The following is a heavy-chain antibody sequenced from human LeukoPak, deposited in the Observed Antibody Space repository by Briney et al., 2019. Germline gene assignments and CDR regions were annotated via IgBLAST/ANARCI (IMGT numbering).Heavy chain of an antibody. J-gene: IGHJ4*02. CDR3: ATMSEY. CDR1: GFTLNYFW. V-gene: IGHV3-74*01. Sequence: GGSLRLSCAASGFTLNYFWMRGVRPVPEKRLVWGADINNGGTATYYADSVKGRFTISRDNAKNTAYLQMNGLRAEDTTVYYCATMSEYWGQGTLVTVSS. CDR2: INNGGTAT.